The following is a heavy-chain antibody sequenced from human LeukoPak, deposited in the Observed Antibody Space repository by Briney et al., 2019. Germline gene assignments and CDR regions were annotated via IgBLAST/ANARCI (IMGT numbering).Heavy chain of an antibody. V-gene: IGHV1-2*02. CDR2: INPNRGGT. D-gene: IGHD3-10*01. Sequence: ASVKVSCKASGYTFTGYYMHWVRQAPGQGLEWMGWINPNRGGTNYAQKVQGRVTMTREKSISTAYMELSRLRSDDTAVYYCAREQDYYGSGHDYWGQGTLVTVSS. CDR3: AREQDYYGSGHDY. J-gene: IGHJ4*02. CDR1: GYTFTGYY.